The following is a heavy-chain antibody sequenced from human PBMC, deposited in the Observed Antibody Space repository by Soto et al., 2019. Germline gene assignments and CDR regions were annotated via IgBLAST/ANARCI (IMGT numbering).Heavy chain of an antibody. CDR2: INHSGST. CDR3: ASYGDSNWFDP. Sequence: KTSETLSLTCTVSGGSISSGGYCWAWIRQPPGKGLEWIGEINHSGSTNYNPSLKSRVTISVDTSKNQFSLKLSSVTAADTAVYYCASYGDSNWFDPWGQGTLVTVSS. J-gene: IGHJ5*02. V-gene: IGHV4-39*07. CDR1: GGSISSGGYC. D-gene: IGHD4-17*01.